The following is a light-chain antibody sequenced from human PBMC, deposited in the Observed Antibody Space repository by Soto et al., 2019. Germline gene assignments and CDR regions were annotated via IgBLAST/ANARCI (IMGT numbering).Light chain of an antibody. CDR2: DAS. CDR1: QSISSY. Sequence: EVVLTQSLHTMSLPPGERATLSCRAIQSISSYLAWYKQKTGQAPRLLIYDASSRATGIPARLSGSGSGTDYTITSSSLEPEDFALYYCQQLTDWPPQWSFGQGTKEEIK. J-gene: IGKJ1*01. CDR3: QQLTDWPPQWS. V-gene: IGKV3-11*01.